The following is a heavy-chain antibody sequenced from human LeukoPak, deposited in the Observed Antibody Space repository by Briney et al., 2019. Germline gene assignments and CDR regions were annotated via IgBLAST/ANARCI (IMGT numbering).Heavy chain of an antibody. Sequence: PGGSLRLSCAASGFTFSSYAMHWVRQAPGKGLEWVAVISYDGSNKYYADSVKGRLTISRDNSKNTLYLQMNSLRAEDTAVYYCARDLEGQLVLGLDYWGQGTLVTVSS. CDR3: ARDLEGQLVLGLDY. CDR1: GFTFSSYA. V-gene: IGHV3-30-3*01. J-gene: IGHJ4*02. CDR2: ISYDGSNK. D-gene: IGHD6-6*01.